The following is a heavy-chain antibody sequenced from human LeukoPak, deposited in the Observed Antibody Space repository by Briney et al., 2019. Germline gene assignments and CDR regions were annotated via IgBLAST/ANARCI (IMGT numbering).Heavy chain of an antibody. Sequence: GGSLRLSCAASGFTFSSYSMNWVRQAPGKGLEWVSYISSSSSTIYYADSVKGRFTISRDNAKNSLYLQMTSLRAEETAVYYCARDGGGSGSYYRNWFDPWGQGTLVTVSS. V-gene: IGHV3-48*04. CDR1: GFTFSSYS. D-gene: IGHD3-10*01. CDR3: ARDGGGSGSYYRNWFDP. J-gene: IGHJ5*02. CDR2: ISSSSSTI.